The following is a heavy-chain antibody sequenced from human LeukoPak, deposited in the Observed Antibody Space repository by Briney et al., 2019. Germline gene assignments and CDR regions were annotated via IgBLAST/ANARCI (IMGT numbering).Heavy chain of an antibody. V-gene: IGHV3-20*01. CDR1: GFTFDDYG. CDR2: INRNGGST. D-gene: IGHD5-24*01. CDR3: ARVGRDGYNYFAY. J-gene: IGHJ4*02. Sequence: GGSLRLSCAASGFTFDDYGMSWVRQAPGKGLEWVSGINRNGGSTGYADSVKGRFTISRDNAKNSLYLRMNSLRAEDTALYHCARVGRDGYNYFAYWGQGTLVTVSS.